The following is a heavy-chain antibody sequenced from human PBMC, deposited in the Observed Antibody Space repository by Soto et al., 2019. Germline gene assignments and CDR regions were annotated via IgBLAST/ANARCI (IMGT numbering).Heavy chain of an antibody. CDR2: IIAYNGNT. CDR1: GYTFTSYA. Sequence: QVQLLQSGAEVKKPGASVKVSCKASGYTFTSYAIICLRQAPVQGLELMGWIIAYNGNTNYAQKLQCRVTMTTATSRSTAYMEVGSLRYGAPDVYYCARDAPPEDYWGQGTLVTVSS. J-gene: IGHJ4*02. CDR3: ARDAPPEDY. V-gene: IGHV1-18*01.